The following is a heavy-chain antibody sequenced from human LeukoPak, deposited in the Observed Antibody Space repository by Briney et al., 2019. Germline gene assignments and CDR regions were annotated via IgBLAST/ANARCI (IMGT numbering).Heavy chain of an antibody. V-gene: IGHV3-21*06. J-gene: IGHJ4*02. Sequence: GGSLRLSCAASGFTFSTCMNWVRQAPGKGLEWVSSISSNSRYIYYADSMRGRFTISRDNAKNSLYLQMNSLKPEDTAVYYCARVAEAAAFDSWGQGTLVTVSS. CDR3: ARVAEAAAFDS. CDR1: GFTFSTC. CDR2: ISSNSRYI. D-gene: IGHD6-13*01.